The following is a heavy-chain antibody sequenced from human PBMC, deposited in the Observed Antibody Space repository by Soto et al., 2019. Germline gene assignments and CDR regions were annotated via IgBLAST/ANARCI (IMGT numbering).Heavy chain of an antibody. D-gene: IGHD2-15*01. CDR1: GGSIGGSYYY. J-gene: IGHJ4*02. CDR3: AKRGFCGGGSCYSFNFDY. V-gene: IGHV4-39*01. CDR2: VFYTGFT. Sequence: PSETLSLTCAVSGGSIGGSYYYWCWLRHSPGKGPDWIGSVFYTGFTSYNPSLESRVSVSVDTSKNQFSLKVSGVSAADTAVYYCAKRGFCGGGSCYSFNFDYWGPGTLVTVSS.